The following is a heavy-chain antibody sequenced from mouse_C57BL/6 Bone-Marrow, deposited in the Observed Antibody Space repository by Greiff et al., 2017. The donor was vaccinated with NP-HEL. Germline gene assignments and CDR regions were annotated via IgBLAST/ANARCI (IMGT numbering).Heavy chain of an antibody. CDR3: TRRDYYGSSYAMDY. CDR1: GFTFSSYA. V-gene: IGHV5-9-1*02. Sequence: EVQGVESGEGLVKPGGSLKLSCAASGFTFSSYAMSWVRQTPEKRLEWVAYISSGGDYIYYADTVKGRFTISRDNARNTLYLQMSSLKSEDTAMYYCTRRDYYGSSYAMDYWGQGTSVTVSS. D-gene: IGHD1-1*01. J-gene: IGHJ4*01. CDR2: ISSGGDYI.